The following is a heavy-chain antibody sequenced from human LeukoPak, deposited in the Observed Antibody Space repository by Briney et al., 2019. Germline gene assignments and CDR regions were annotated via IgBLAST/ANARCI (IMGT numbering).Heavy chain of an antibody. CDR2: IYHSGST. Sequence: PSETLSLTCAVSGYSISSGYYWGWIRQPPGKGLEWIGSIYHSGSTHYNPSLKSRVTISVDTSKNQFSLKLNSMTAADTAVYYCARPTNYQPTRWYFDLWGRGTLVTVSS. CDR3: ARPTNYQPTRWYFDL. V-gene: IGHV4-38-2*01. J-gene: IGHJ2*01. CDR1: GYSISSGYY. D-gene: IGHD2-2*01.